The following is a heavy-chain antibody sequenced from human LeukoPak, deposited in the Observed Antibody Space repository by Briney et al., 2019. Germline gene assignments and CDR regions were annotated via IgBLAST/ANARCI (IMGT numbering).Heavy chain of an antibody. CDR3: ARVRRGYSGPPEGRYFDY. D-gene: IGHD1-26*01. J-gene: IGHJ4*02. CDR1: GGSISSGAYY. CDR2: IYYSGST. V-gene: IGHV4-30-4*01. Sequence: SETLSLTCTVSGGSISSGAYYWSWIRQPPGKGLEWIGYIYYSGSTYYNPSLKSRVTISVDTSKNQFSLKLSSVTAADTAVYYCARVRRGYSGPPEGRYFDYWGQGTLVTVSS.